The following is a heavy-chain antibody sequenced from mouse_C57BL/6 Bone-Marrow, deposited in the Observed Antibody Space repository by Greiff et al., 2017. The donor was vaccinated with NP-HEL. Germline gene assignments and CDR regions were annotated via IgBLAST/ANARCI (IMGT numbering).Heavy chain of an antibody. J-gene: IGHJ3*01. V-gene: IGHV1-18*01. Sequence: VQLKESGPELVKPGASVKIPCKASGYTFTDYNMDWVKQSHGKSLEWIGDINPNNGGTTYNQKFKGKATLTVDKSSSTAYMELRSLTSEDTAVYYCARGGMEVAWFAYWGQGTLVTVSA. CDR2: INPNNGGT. CDR1: GYTFTDYN. D-gene: IGHD1-1*02. CDR3: ARGGMEVAWFAY.